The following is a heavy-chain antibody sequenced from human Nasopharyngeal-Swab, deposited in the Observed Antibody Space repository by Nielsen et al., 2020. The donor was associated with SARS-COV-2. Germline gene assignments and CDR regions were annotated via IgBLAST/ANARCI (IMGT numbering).Heavy chain of an antibody. CDR1: GFTFSSYW. V-gene: IGHV3-7*01. CDR3: ARGLPTYSDWFDP. D-gene: IGHD2-21*01. CDR2: IKQDGSEK. J-gene: IGHJ5*02. Sequence: GESLKISCAASGFTFSSYWMSWVRQAPGKGLEWVANIKQDGSEKYYVDSVKGRFTISRDNAKNSLYLQMNSLRAEDTAVYYCARGLPTYSDWFDPWGQGTLVTVSS.